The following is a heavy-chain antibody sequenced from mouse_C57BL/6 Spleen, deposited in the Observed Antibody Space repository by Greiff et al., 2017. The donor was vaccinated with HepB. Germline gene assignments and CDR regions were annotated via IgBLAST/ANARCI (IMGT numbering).Heavy chain of an antibody. CDR2: IHPNSGST. Sequence: QVQLQQSGAELVKPGASVKLSCKASGYTFTSYWMHWVKQRPGQGLEWIGMIHPNSGSTNYNEKFKSKATLTVDKSTSTAYMQLSILTSEDSAIYYCARIEDHYYGSSPYYFDYWGQGTTLTVSS. D-gene: IGHD1-1*01. V-gene: IGHV1-64*01. CDR1: GYTFTSYW. CDR3: ARIEDHYYGSSPYYFDY. J-gene: IGHJ2*01.